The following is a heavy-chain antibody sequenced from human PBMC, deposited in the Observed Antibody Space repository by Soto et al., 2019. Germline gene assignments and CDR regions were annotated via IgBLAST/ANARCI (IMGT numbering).Heavy chain of an antibody. CDR3: ARRPLLYCSGGSCYYYYGMDV. J-gene: IGHJ6*02. CDR1: GGSISSSSYY. V-gene: IGHV4-39*01. D-gene: IGHD2-15*01. CDR2: IYYSGST. Sequence: PSETLSLTCTVSGGSISSSSYYWGWIRQPPGTGLEWIGSIYYSGSTYYNPSLKSRVTISVDTSKNQFSLKLSSVTAADTAVYYCARRPLLYCSGGSCYYYYGMDVWGQGTTVTVSS.